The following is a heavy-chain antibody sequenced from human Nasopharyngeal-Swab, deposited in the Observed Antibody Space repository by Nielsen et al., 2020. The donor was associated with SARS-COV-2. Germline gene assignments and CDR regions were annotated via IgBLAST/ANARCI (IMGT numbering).Heavy chain of an antibody. V-gene: IGHV4-38-2*01. CDR3: ARRSGYSYGYALDN. D-gene: IGHD5-18*01. Sequence: WIRQPPGKGLEWIASIYHSGSTYYNPSLRSRVTILVDTSKNQFSLKLYPVTAADTAIYYCARRSGYSYGYALDNWGPGTLVTVSS. CDR2: IYHSGST. J-gene: IGHJ4*02.